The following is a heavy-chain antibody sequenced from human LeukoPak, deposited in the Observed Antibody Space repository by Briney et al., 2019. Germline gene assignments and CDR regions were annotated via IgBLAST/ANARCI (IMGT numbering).Heavy chain of an antibody. Sequence: GESLKISCKGSGYSFTSYWIGWVRQMPGKGLEWMGIIYPGHSDTRYSPSFQGQVTISADKSISTAYLQWSSLKASDTAMYYCARSRRGYCSGGSCYFDAFDIWGQGTMVTVSS. D-gene: IGHD2-15*01. CDR1: GYSFTSYW. J-gene: IGHJ3*02. CDR3: ARSRRGYCSGGSCYFDAFDI. V-gene: IGHV5-51*01. CDR2: IYPGHSDT.